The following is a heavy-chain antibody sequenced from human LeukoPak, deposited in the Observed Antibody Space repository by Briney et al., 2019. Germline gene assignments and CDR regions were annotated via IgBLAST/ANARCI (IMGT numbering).Heavy chain of an antibody. J-gene: IGHJ4*02. D-gene: IGHD6-13*01. CDR3: ARDSSFNGAAAGNY. Sequence: PGGSLRLSCAASGFMFSSYAMSWVRQAPGKGLEWVSSISSSSSYIYYADSVKGRFTISRDNAKNSLYLQMNSLRAEDTAVYYCARDSSFNGAAAGNYWGQGTLVTVSS. CDR1: GFMFSSYA. V-gene: IGHV3-21*01. CDR2: ISSSSSYI.